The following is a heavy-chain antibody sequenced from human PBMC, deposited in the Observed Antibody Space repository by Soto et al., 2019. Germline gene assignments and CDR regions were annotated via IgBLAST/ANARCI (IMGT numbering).Heavy chain of an antibody. Sequence: QAQLEQSGGEVKKPGSSVKVSCKASRVAFSKFIVTWVRQAPGLGLEWVGGIIPIFGTANYAQKFQGRVTITADESTSTSYMELSSLRSEDTAVYFCARVGGVGAPPGADYWGQGTLVTVSS. D-gene: IGHD1-26*01. CDR1: RVAFSKFI. CDR2: IIPIFGTA. V-gene: IGHV1-69*01. J-gene: IGHJ4*02. CDR3: ARVGGVGAPPGADY.